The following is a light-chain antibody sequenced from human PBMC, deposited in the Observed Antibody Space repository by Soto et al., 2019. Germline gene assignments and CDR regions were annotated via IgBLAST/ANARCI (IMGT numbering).Light chain of an antibody. CDR3: SSYTRSSPVV. J-gene: IGLJ2*01. CDR2: DVS. V-gene: IGLV2-14*01. CDR1: SSDVGGYNY. Sequence: QSVLTQPASVSGSPGQSITISCTGTSSDVGGYNYASWYQQHPGKAPNLMIHDVSNRTSGVSNRFSGSKSGNTAVLTISGLQAEDEADYYCSSYTRSSPVVFGGGTKLTVL.